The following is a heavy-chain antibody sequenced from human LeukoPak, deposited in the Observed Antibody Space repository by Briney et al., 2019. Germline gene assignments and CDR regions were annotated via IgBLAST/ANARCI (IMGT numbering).Heavy chain of an antibody. D-gene: IGHD4-17*01. CDR2: IYHSGST. CDR1: GGSISSGGYS. CDR3: ARGDMTTVYYYGMDV. Sequence: PSETLSLTCAVSGGSISSGGYSWSWIRQPPGKGLEWIGYIYHSGSTNYNPSLKSRVTISVDTSKNQFSLKLSSVTAADTAVYYCARGDMTTVYYYGMDVWGQGTTVTVSS. J-gene: IGHJ6*02. V-gene: IGHV4-30-2*01.